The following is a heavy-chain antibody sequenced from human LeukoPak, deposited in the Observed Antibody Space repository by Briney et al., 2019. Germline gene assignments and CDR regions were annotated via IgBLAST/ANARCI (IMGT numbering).Heavy chain of an antibody. CDR2: IKQDGSEK. V-gene: IGHV3-7*01. CDR3: AREYCSSTSCYFGYYYYYMDV. Sequence: GGSLRLSCAASGFTFSSYSMNWVRQAPGKGLEWVANIKQDGSEKYYVDSVKGRFTISRDNAKNSLYLQMNSLRAEDTAVYYCAREYCSSTSCYFGYYYYYMDVWGKGTTVTISS. D-gene: IGHD2-2*01. CDR1: GFTFSSYS. J-gene: IGHJ6*03.